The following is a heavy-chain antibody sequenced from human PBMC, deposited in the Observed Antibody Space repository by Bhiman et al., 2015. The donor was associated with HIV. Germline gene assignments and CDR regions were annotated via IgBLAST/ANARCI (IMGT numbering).Heavy chain of an antibody. V-gene: IGHV3-15*01. CDR3: ARGPWWLLHYYLDY. CDR2: IKSKTHGGTT. J-gene: IGHJ4*02. Sequence: EVQLVESGGGVLRPGGSLRLSCAVSGFTFDDYGMSWVRQAPGKGLEWVGLIKSKTHGGTTDYAAPVKGRFTISRDDSRNTVYLQMNSLRAEDTAVYYCARGPWWLLHYYLDYWGQGTLVTVSS. CDR1: GFTFDDYG. D-gene: IGHD2-15*01.